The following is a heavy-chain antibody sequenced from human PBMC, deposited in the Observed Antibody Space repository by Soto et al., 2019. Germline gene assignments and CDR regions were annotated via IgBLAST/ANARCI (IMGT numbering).Heavy chain of an antibody. CDR2: IFHTGTT. CDR3: ARGAKTYYYGSGSYYDNWFDP. D-gene: IGHD3-10*01. Sequence: SETLSLTCTVSGGSISNGYHWAWIRQPPGMRLEWVASIFHTGTTYYNPSLTSRVTISVDTSKNQFSLKLSSVTAADTAVYYCARGAKTYYYGSGSYYDNWFDPWGQGTLVTVSS. V-gene: IGHV4-38-2*02. J-gene: IGHJ5*02. CDR1: GGSISNGYH.